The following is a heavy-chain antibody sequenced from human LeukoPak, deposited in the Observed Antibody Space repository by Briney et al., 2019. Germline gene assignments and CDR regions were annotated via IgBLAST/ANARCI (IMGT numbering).Heavy chain of an antibody. Sequence: GASVKVSCKASGYTFTGYYMHWVRQAPGQGLEWMGWINPNSGGTNYAQKFQGRVTITRDTSISTAYMELSRLRSDDTAVYYCARAGEKLLWFGESGSWFDPWGQGTLVTVSS. CDR2: INPNSGGT. CDR1: GYTFTGYY. J-gene: IGHJ5*02. D-gene: IGHD3-10*01. V-gene: IGHV1-2*02. CDR3: ARAGEKLLWFGESGSWFDP.